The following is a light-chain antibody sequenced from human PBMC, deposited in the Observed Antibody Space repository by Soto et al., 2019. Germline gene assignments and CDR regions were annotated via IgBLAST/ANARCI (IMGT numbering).Light chain of an antibody. V-gene: IGKV3-20*01. CDR2: GAS. J-gene: IGKJ2*01. Sequence: EIVLTQSPGTLSLSPGERATLSCRASQSVSSSYLAWYQQKPGQAPRLLIYGASSRATGIPDRFTGSGSGTDFTLTISRLEPEDFAVYYCQQYGGSPYTFGLGTKVEIK. CDR3: QQYGGSPYT. CDR1: QSVSSSY.